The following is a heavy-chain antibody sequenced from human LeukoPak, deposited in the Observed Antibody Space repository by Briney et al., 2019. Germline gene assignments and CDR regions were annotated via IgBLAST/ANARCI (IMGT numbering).Heavy chain of an antibody. V-gene: IGHV1-2*02. CDR3: ARDHLEYSSSWYPYNWFDP. Sequence: ASVKVSCKASGYTFTGYYMHWVRQAPGQGLEWMGWINPNSGGTNYAQKFQGRVTMTRDTSISTAYMELSRLRSDDTAVYYCARDHLEYSSSWYPYNWFDPWGQGTLVTVSS. D-gene: IGHD6-13*01. CDR2: INPNSGGT. CDR1: GYTFTGYY. J-gene: IGHJ5*02.